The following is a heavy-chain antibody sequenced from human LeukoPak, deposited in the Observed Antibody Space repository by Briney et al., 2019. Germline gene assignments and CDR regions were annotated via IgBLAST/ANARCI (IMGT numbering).Heavy chain of an antibody. CDR3: ARDRTGSVDAFDI. J-gene: IGHJ3*02. Sequence: AGGSLRLSCAASGFTFSSYAMHWVRQAPGKGLEWVAVISYDGSNKYYADSVKGRFTISRDNSKNTLYLQMNSLRAEDTAVYYCARDRTGSVDAFDIWGQGTMVTVSS. V-gene: IGHV3-30-3*01. CDR1: GFTFSSYA. CDR2: ISYDGSNK.